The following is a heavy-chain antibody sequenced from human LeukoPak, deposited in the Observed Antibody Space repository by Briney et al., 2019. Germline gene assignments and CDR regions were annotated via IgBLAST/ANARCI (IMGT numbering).Heavy chain of an antibody. J-gene: IGHJ6*02. V-gene: IGHV1-2*02. CDR2: INPNSGAT. CDR1: GYTFTGYY. Sequence: ASVKVSCKASGYTFTGYYMHWVRQAPEQGLEWMGWINPNSGATIYAQKFQGRVTMTRDTSISAAYMELSRLRSDDTAVYYCAGVRPGRGMDVWGQGTTVTVSS. CDR3: AGVRPGRGMDV. D-gene: IGHD6-6*01.